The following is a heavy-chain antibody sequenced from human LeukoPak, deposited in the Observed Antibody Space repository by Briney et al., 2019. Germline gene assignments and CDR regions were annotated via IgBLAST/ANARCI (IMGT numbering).Heavy chain of an antibody. D-gene: IGHD6-13*01. V-gene: IGHV5-51*01. CDR2: IFPGDSDT. CDR1: GYNFTNYW. Sequence: GESLKISCKGSGYNFTNYWIGWVRQMPGKGLEWMGIIFPGDSDTIYSPSFEGQVTISADKSISTAYLQWSSLKASDTAMYYCARLLRNIAAAVYYFDYWGQGTLVTVSS. CDR3: ARLLRNIAAAVYYFDY. J-gene: IGHJ4*02.